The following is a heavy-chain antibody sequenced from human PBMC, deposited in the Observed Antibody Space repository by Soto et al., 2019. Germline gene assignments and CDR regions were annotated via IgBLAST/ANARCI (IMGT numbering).Heavy chain of an antibody. J-gene: IGHJ4*02. CDR2: IVVGSGNT. Sequence: SVKVSCKASGFTFTSSAVQWVRQARGQRLEWIGWIVVGSGNTNYAQKFQERVTITRDMSTSTAYMELSSLRSEDTAVYYCAALAVGATTTGHFDYWGQGTLVTVS. D-gene: IGHD1-26*01. CDR3: AALAVGATTTGHFDY. CDR1: GFTFTSSA. V-gene: IGHV1-58*01.